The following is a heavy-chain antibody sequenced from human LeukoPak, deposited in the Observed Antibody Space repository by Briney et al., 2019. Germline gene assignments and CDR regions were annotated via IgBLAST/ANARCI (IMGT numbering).Heavy chain of an antibody. CDR2: INPNSGGT. J-gene: IGHJ5*02. Sequence: ASVKVSCKASGYTFTGYYMHWVRQAPGQGLEWMGWINPNSGGTNYAQKFQGRVTMTRDTSISTAYMELSRLRSDDTAVYYCARGAGYSSGRGFHHWFDPWGQGTLVTVSS. V-gene: IGHV1-2*02. CDR1: GYTFTGYY. D-gene: IGHD6-19*01. CDR3: ARGAGYSSGRGFHHWFDP.